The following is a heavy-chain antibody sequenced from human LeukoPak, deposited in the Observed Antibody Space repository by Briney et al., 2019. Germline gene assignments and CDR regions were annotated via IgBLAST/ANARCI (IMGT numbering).Heavy chain of an antibody. V-gene: IGHV3-30-3*01. CDR3: AKPARFFGEFLDYYYGMDV. Sequence: TGRSLRLSCAASGFTFSSYAMHWVRQAPGKGLEWVAVISYDGSNKYYADSVKGRFTISRDNSKNTLYLQMNSLRAEDTAVYYCAKPARFFGEFLDYYYGMDVWGQGTTVTVSS. CDR2: ISYDGSNK. D-gene: IGHD3-10*01. CDR1: GFTFSSYA. J-gene: IGHJ6*02.